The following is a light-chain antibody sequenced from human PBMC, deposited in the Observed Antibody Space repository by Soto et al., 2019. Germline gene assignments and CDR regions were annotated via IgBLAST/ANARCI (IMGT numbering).Light chain of an antibody. CDR3: SSYTTSNSLV. J-gene: IGLJ1*01. CDR1: SGDIGTYNF. CDR2: GVT. V-gene: IGLV2-14*01. Sequence: QSALAQPASVSGSPGQSITFSCTGNSGDIGTYNFVSWYQQHPGKAPKLLIFGVTNRPSGISDRFSGPKSGDTASLTISRLQPEDEADYYCSSYTTSNSLVFGTGTKVTVL.